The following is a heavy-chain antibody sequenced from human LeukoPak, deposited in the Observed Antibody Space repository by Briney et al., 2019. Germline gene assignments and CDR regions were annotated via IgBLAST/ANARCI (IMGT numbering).Heavy chain of an antibody. CDR2: IYTSGST. Sequence: PSETLSLTCAVSGYSISSGYYWSWIRQPAGKGLEWIGRIYTSGSTNYNPSLKSRVTMSVDTSKNQFSLKLSSVTAADTAVYYCARVAIADSFDPWGQGTLVTVSS. CDR1: GYSISSGYY. V-gene: IGHV4-4*07. CDR3: ARVAIADSFDP. D-gene: IGHD6-13*01. J-gene: IGHJ5*02.